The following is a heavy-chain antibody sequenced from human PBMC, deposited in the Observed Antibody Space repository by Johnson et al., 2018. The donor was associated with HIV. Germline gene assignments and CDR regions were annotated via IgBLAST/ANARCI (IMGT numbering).Heavy chain of an antibody. CDR2: ISSSGSTI. CDR1: GFSFSDYY. Sequence: VQLVESGGGLVKPGGSLRLSCAASGFSFSDYYMTWIRQAPGKGLEWVSYISSSGSTIYYADSVKGRFTISIDNAKNSLYLQMNSLRAEDTALYYCAKDINGGLEYSSSSERFSGAFDIWGQGTMVTVSS. D-gene: IGHD6-6*01. V-gene: IGHV3-11*01. J-gene: IGHJ3*02. CDR3: AKDINGGLEYSSSSERFSGAFDI.